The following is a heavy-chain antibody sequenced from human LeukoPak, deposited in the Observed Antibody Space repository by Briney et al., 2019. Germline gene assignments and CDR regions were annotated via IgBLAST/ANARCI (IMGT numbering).Heavy chain of an antibody. CDR2: IYSGGGT. J-gene: IGHJ4*02. V-gene: IGHV3-66*01. D-gene: IGHD6-25*01. CDR3: VRDAA. Sequence: GGSLRLSCAVSGATVSSNHMSWVRQAPGKGLEWVSAIYSGGGTYYADSVKGRFILSRDISKNTLYLQMNSLRAEDTAVYYCVRDAAWGQGTLVTVSS. CDR1: GATVSSNH.